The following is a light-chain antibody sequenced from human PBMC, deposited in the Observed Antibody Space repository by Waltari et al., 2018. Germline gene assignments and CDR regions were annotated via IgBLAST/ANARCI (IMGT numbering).Light chain of an antibody. CDR2: EVS. CDR3: SSYTSSSTLVV. Sequence: QSALTQPASVSGSPGQSITISCTGTSSVVGGYNYVSWYQQHPGKAPKPMIYEVSNRPSGVSNRFSGSKSGNTASLTISVLQAEDEADYYCSSYTSSSTLVVFGGGTKLTVL. CDR1: SSVVGGYNY. J-gene: IGLJ2*01. V-gene: IGLV2-14*01.